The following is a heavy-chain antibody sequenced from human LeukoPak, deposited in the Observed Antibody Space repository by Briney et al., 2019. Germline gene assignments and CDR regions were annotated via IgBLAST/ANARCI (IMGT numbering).Heavy chain of an antibody. D-gene: IGHD1-26*01. CDR2: IVVGSGNT. Sequence: SVTVSCKASGFTFTSSAMQWVRQARGQGVEGIGWIVVGSGNTNYAQQFQERVPITRDMSTSTAYMELSSLRSEDTAVYYCAALSDLVGATHWGQGTLVTVSS. CDR3: AALSDLVGATH. CDR1: GFTFTSSA. V-gene: IGHV1-58*02. J-gene: IGHJ4*02.